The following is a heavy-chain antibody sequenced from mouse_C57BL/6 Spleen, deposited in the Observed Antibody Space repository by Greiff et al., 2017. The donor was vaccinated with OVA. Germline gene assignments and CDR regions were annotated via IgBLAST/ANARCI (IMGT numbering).Heavy chain of an antibody. CDR2: INPGSGGT. Sequence: QVHVKQSGAELVRPGTSVKVSCKASGYAFTNYLIEWVKQRPGQGLEWIGVINPGSGGTNYNEKFKGKATLTADKSSSTAYMQLSSLTSEDSAVYFCARGYDGSPYYFDYRGQGTTLTVSS. CDR3: ARGYDGSPYYFDY. D-gene: IGHD2-3*01. V-gene: IGHV1-54*01. J-gene: IGHJ2*01. CDR1: GYAFTNYL.